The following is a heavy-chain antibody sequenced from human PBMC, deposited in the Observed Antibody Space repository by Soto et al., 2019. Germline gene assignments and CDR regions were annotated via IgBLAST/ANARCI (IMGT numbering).Heavy chain of an antibody. Sequence: GGSLRLSCAASGFTFSSYAMSWVLQAPGKGLEWVSAISGSGGSTYYADSVKGRFTISRDNSKNTLYLQMNSLRAEDTAVYYCAKADYDFWSGSRYWGQGTLVTVSS. V-gene: IGHV3-23*01. CDR1: GFTFSSYA. CDR2: ISGSGGST. J-gene: IGHJ4*02. CDR3: AKADYDFWSGSRY. D-gene: IGHD3-3*01.